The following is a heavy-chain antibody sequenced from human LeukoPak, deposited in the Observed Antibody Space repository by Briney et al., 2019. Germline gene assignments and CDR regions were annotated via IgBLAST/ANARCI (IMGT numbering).Heavy chain of an antibody. J-gene: IGHJ4*02. CDR3: ARLREDY. Sequence: PSETLSLTCAVYGGSFSGYYWSWIRQPPGKGLEWIGEINHSGSTNYNPSLKSRVTISVDTSKNQFSLKLSSVTAADTAVYYCARLREDYWGQGTLVTVSS. D-gene: IGHD3-16*01. CDR1: GGSFSGYY. CDR2: INHSGST. V-gene: IGHV4-34*01.